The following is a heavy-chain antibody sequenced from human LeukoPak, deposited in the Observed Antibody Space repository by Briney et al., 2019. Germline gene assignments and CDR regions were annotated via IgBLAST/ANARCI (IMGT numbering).Heavy chain of an antibody. D-gene: IGHD6-19*01. Sequence: GGSLRLSRAASGFTFSKYWMLWVRQAPGKGLESVSRINTEGTVTTYADSVKGRFTVSRDNADNTMFLQMNSVRDEDTAVYYCATKQWLAPPPDSWGQGTPVTVSS. J-gene: IGHJ4*02. CDR2: INTEGTVT. CDR3: ATKQWLAPPPDS. V-gene: IGHV3-74*01. CDR1: GFTFSKYW.